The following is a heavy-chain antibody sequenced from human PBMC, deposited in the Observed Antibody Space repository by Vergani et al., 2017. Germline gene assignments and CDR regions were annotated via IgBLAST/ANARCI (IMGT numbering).Heavy chain of an antibody. D-gene: IGHD6-13*01. CDR3: ATDVAAAGTGGGFDY. J-gene: IGHJ4*02. Sequence: EVQLVQSGAEVKKPRATVKISCKVSGYTFTDYYMHWVQQAPGKGLEWMGLFDPVDGETIYAEKSQGRVTITGDTSTDTAYMELSSLRAEETAVYYGATDVAAAGTGGGFDYWGQGTLVTVSS. V-gene: IGHV1-69-2*01. CDR1: GYTFTDYY. CDR2: FDPVDGET.